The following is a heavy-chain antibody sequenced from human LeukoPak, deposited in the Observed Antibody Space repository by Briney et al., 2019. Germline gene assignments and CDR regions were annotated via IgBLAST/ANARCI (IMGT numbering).Heavy chain of an antibody. J-gene: IGHJ4*02. Sequence: PSETLSLTCTVSGGSISSGGYYWSWIRQHPGKGLEWTGYIYYSGSTYYNPSLKSRVTISVDTSKNQFSLKLSSVTAADTAVYYCARVPAAKEQQLVLDYWGQGTLVTVSS. CDR2: IYYSGST. V-gene: IGHV4-31*03. D-gene: IGHD6-13*01. CDR3: ARVPAAKEQQLVLDY. CDR1: GGSISSGGYY.